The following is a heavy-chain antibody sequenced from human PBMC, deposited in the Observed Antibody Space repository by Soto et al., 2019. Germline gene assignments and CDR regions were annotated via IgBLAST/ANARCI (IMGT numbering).Heavy chain of an antibody. J-gene: IGHJ4*02. D-gene: IGHD3-3*01. Sequence: EVQLVESGGGLVTPGGSLRLSCAASGFTLSSYSMNWVRQAPGKGLEWVSSISSSSSYIYYADSVKCRFTTSRENAKNSRYLQMNSLRAEDTAVYDCARDKRIRGLDEDSWGQGPLVTVS. CDR3: ARDKRIRGLDEDS. CDR1: GFTLSSYS. CDR2: ISSSSSYI. V-gene: IGHV3-21*01.